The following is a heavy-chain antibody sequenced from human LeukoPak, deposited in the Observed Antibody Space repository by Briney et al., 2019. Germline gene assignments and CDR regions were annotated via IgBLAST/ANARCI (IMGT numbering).Heavy chain of an antibody. Sequence: PSETLSLTCSVSGGSITSYSWSWIRQPPGKGLEWIGSIYHSGSTYYNPSLKSRVTISVDTSKNQFSLKLSSVTAADTAVYYCASPFDDYNILTGYVNWGQGTLVTVSS. CDR2: IYHSGST. CDR1: GGSITSYS. D-gene: IGHD3-9*01. J-gene: IGHJ4*02. CDR3: ASPFDDYNILTGYVN. V-gene: IGHV4-59*08.